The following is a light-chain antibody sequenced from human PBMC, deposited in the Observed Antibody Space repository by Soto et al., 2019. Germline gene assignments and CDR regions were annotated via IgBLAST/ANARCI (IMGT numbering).Light chain of an antibody. CDR2: RNN. J-gene: IGLJ3*02. V-gene: IGLV1-40*01. CDR3: QSFETSLSVGV. Sequence: QSLLTQPPSVSGAPGQRVTISCTGSSSNIGAGYDVHWYQQLPGTAPKLVIFRNNNRPSGVPDRFSGSKSGTSASLAITGLQAEDEADYYCQSFETSLSVGVFGGGTKLTVL. CDR1: SSNIGAGYD.